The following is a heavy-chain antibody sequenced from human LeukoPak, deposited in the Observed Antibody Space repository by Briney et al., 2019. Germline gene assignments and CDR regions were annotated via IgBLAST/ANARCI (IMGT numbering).Heavy chain of an antibody. CDR2: IYSGGNT. CDR3: AREGYSDYRIYYFDY. V-gene: IGHV3-53*01. Sequence: GGSLRLSCTVSGFTVSSNSMSWVRQAPGKGLEWVSFIYSGGNTHYSDSVKGRFTISRDNAKNSVYLQMNSLRAEDTAVYYCAREGYSDYRIYYFDYWGQGTLVTVSS. CDR1: GFTVSSNS. D-gene: IGHD4-11*01. J-gene: IGHJ4*02.